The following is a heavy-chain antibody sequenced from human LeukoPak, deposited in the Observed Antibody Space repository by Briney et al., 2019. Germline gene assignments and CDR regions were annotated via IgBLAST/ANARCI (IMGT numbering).Heavy chain of an antibody. V-gene: IGHV1-18*01. J-gene: IGHJ4*02. D-gene: IGHD4-17*01. CDR3: ALFGWGHDYGDYVLDY. Sequence: ASVKVSCKASGYTFTSYGISWVRQAPGQGLEWMGWISAYNGNTNYAQKLQGRLTMTTDTSTSTAYMELRSLRSDDTAVYYCALFGWGHDYGDYVLDYWGQGTLVTVSS. CDR1: GYTFTSYG. CDR2: ISAYNGNT.